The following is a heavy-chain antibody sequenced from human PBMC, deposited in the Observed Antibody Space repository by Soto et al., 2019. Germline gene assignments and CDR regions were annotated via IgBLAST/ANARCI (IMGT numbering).Heavy chain of an antibody. D-gene: IGHD3-22*01. V-gene: IGHV4-31*03. CDR2: IYYSGST. CDR3: ARGFVSSGLFDY. J-gene: IGHJ4*02. Sequence: QVQLQESGPGLVKPSQTLSLTCTVSGGSISSGGYYWIWIRQHPGKGLEWIGYIYYSGSTYYNPSLKSRVTISVDTSNNQFSLKRSSVTAADTAVYYWARGFVSSGLFDYWGQGTLVTVSS. CDR1: GGSISSGGYY.